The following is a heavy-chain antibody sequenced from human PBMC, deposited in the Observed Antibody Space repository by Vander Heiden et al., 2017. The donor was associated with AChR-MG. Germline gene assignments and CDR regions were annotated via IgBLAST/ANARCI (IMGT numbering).Heavy chain of an antibody. D-gene: IGHD6-13*01. CDR2: IWYDGSNK. J-gene: IGHJ4*02. V-gene: IGHV3-33*01. CDR3: ARENSSWYTNFDY. CDR1: GFTFSSYG. Sequence: QVQLVESGGGVVQPGRSLRLSCAAVGFTFSSYGMHWVRQAPGKGLEWVAVIWYDGSNKYYADSVKGRFTISRDNSKNTLYLQMNSLRAEDTAVYYCARENSSWYTNFDYWGQGTLVTVSS.